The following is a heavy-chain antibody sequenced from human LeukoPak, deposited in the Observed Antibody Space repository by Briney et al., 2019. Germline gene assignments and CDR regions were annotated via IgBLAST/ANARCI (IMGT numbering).Heavy chain of an antibody. V-gene: IGHV3-23*01. CDR1: GFTFSSYA. J-gene: IGHJ4*02. D-gene: IGHD6-19*01. CDR3: ARGGAEEWLGLDY. CDR2: ISGSGGGT. Sequence: PGGSLRLSCAASGFTFSSYAMSWVRQAPGKGLEWVSAISGSGGGTYYADSVKGRFPISRDNSKNTVYLQMNSLRLEDTAVYYCARGGAEEWLGLDYWGLGTLVTVSS.